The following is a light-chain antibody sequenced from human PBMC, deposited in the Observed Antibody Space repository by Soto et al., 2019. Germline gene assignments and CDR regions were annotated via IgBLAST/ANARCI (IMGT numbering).Light chain of an antibody. CDR1: QSVSRSY. V-gene: IGKV3D-20*02. CDR2: GAS. J-gene: IGKJ1*01. Sequence: EIVLTQSPGTLSLSPGDRATLSCRASQSVSRSYLGWYQQKPGQAPRLLMYGASIRAAGVPDRFSGSGSGTEFTLTISSLQWEDFAVYYSQQRSNWPRGTFGQGTKVDIK. CDR3: QQRSNWPRGT.